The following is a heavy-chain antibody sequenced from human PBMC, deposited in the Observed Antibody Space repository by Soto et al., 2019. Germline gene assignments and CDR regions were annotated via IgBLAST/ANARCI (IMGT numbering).Heavy chain of an antibody. J-gene: IGHJ4*02. CDR2: IIPIFGTA. CDR1: GGTFSSYA. V-gene: IGHV1-69*13. CDR3: ARVYGDCSSTSCYDY. Sequence: ASVKVSCKASGGTFSSYAISWVRQAPGQGLEWMGGIIPIFGTANYAQKFQGRVTITADESTSTAYMELSSLRSEDTAVYYCARVYGDCSSTSCYDYWGQGTLVTVSS. D-gene: IGHD2-2*01.